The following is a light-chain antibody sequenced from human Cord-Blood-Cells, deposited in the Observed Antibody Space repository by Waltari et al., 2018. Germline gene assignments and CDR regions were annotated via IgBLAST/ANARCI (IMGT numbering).Light chain of an antibody. J-gene: IGLJ3*02. CDR3: CSYAGSSTWV. V-gene: IGLV2-23*01. Sequence: QSALTQPASVSGSPGQSITISCTGTSSDVGSYNLVSWYQQHPGKAPKLMVYEGSKRPSGVAKRFSDSRSGHTASLTIVGLQDKAESDYYCCSYAGSSTWVFGGGTKLTVL. CDR1: SSDVGSYNL. CDR2: EGS.